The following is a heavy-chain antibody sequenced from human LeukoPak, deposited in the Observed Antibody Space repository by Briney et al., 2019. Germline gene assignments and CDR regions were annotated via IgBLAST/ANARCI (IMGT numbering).Heavy chain of an antibody. J-gene: IGHJ4*02. Sequence: SVKVSCKASGGTFSSYAISWVRRAPGQGLEWMGRIIPILGIANYAQKFQGRVTITGDKSTSTAYMELSSLRSEDTAVYYCAMIAAAGTGVDYWGQGTLVTVSS. CDR1: GGTFSSYA. CDR3: AMIAAAGTGVDY. D-gene: IGHD6-13*01. CDR2: IIPILGIA. V-gene: IGHV1-69*04.